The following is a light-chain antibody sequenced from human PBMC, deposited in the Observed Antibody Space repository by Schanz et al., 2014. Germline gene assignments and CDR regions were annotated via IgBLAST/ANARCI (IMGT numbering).Light chain of an antibody. V-gene: IGLV8-61*01. CDR1: SGSVSTSYY. Sequence: QTVVTQESSFSVSPGGTVTLTCGLSSGSVSTSYYPSWYQQTPGQPPRTLIYSTNTRSAGVPDRFSGSILGNKAALTITEAQADDESDYYCVLYMGSGIGVFGGGTKLTVL. J-gene: IGLJ3*02. CDR2: STN. CDR3: VLYMGSGIGV.